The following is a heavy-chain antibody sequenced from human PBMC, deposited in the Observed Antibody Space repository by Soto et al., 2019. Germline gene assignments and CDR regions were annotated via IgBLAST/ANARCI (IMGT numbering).Heavy chain of an antibody. Sequence: EVQLVESGGGLVQPGGSLRLSCAASGFNFNIYAMHWVRQAPGKGLEYVSAISSNGESTFYANSVKGRFTISRDNSKNTVSLQLGNLRPEDMGVYFCAREADFGGNWDFQHWGQGAQVIVSS. J-gene: IGHJ1*01. CDR2: ISSNGEST. V-gene: IGHV3-64*01. D-gene: IGHD7-27*01. CDR1: GFNFNIYA. CDR3: AREADFGGNWDFQH.